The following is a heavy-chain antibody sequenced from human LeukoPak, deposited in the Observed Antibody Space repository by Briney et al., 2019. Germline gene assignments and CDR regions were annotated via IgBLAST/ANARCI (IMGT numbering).Heavy chain of an antibody. D-gene: IGHD4-17*01. CDR1: GGSISSYY. CDR3: ARDYGDYGYYFDY. Sequence: PSETLSLTCTVSGGSISSYYWSWIRQPPGKGLEWIGYIYYSGSTNYNPSLKSRVTISVDTSKNQFSLKLGSVTAADTAVYYCARDYGDYGYYFDYWGQGTLVTVSS. J-gene: IGHJ4*02. V-gene: IGHV4-59*01. CDR2: IYYSGST.